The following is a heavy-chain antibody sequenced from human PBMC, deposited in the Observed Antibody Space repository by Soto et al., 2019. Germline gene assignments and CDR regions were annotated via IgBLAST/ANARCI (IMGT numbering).Heavy chain of an antibody. J-gene: IGHJ6*03. CDR2: IKQDGSEK. CDR3: ARDLYYDFWSGSTIYYYYMDV. V-gene: IGHV3-7*01. D-gene: IGHD3-3*01. Sequence: GGSLRLSCAASGFTFSSYWMSWVRQAPGKGLEWVANIKQDGSEKYYVDSVKGRFTISRDNAKNSLYLQMNSLRAEDTAVYYCARDLYYDFWSGSTIYYYYMDVWGKGTTVTVSS. CDR1: GFTFSSYW.